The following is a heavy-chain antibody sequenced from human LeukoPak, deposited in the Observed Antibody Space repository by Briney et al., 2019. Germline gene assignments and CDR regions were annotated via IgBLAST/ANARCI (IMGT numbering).Heavy chain of an antibody. CDR3: ARDERSAAAGSAYYLDS. D-gene: IGHD6-13*01. V-gene: IGHV1-18*01. Sequence: ASVKVSCKASGYSFTNCGNSWVRLAPGQGLEWMGWISGFNGNANFAPKLQDRVTLTTDASTSTAYMELRSLRSDDTAVYYCARDERSAAAGSAYYLDSWGQGTLVTVSS. CDR1: GYSFTNCG. J-gene: IGHJ4*02. CDR2: ISGFNGNA.